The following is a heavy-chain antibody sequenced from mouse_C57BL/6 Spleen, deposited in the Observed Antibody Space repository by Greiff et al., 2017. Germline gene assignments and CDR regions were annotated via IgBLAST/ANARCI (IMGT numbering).Heavy chain of an antibody. CDR3: ARDQDSNYGYFDV. J-gene: IGHJ1*03. CDR1: GFTFSSYA. D-gene: IGHD2-5*01. Sequence: EVQRVESGGGLVKPGGSLKLSCAASGFTFSSYAMSWVRQTPEKRLEWVATISDGGSYTYYPDNVKGRFTISRDNAKNNLYLQMSHLKSEDTAMYYCARDQDSNYGYFDVWGTGTTVTVSS. CDR2: ISDGGSYT. V-gene: IGHV5-4*01.